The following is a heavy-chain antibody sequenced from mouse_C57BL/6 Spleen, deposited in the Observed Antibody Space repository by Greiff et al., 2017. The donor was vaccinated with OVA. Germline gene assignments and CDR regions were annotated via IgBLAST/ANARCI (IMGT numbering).Heavy chain of an antibody. CDR1: GYTFTDYY. CDR2: INPNNGGT. CDR3: ARWLLRYWYVDV. D-gene: IGHD2-3*01. Sequence: VQLQQSGPELVKPGASVKISCKASGYTFTDYYMNWVKQSHGKSLEWIGDINPNNGGTSYNQKFKGKATLTVDKSSSTAYMELRSLTSEDSAVYDFARWLLRYWYVDVWGTGTTVTVSS. V-gene: IGHV1-26*01. J-gene: IGHJ1*03.